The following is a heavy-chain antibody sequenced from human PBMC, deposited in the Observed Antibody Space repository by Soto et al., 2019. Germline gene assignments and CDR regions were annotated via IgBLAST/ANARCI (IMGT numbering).Heavy chain of an antibody. CDR2: IWYDGSNK. CDR3: ARDIYYYRGDAFDI. Sequence: QVQLVESGGGVVQPGRSLRLSCAASGFTFSSYGMHWVRQAPGKGLEWVAVIWYDGSNKYYADSVKGRFTISRDNSKNTLYLQMNSLRAEDTAVYYCARDIYYYRGDAFDIWGQGTMVTVSS. J-gene: IGHJ3*02. D-gene: IGHD3-22*01. CDR1: GFTFSSYG. V-gene: IGHV3-33*01.